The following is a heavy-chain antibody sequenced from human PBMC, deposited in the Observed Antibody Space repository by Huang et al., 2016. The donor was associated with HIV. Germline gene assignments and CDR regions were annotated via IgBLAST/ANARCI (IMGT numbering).Heavy chain of an antibody. D-gene: IGHD3-10*01. V-gene: IGHV4-34*01. CDR2: IDQLGCR. CDR1: GGSRSGYY. J-gene: IGHJ5*02. CDR3: ARDATKNPRGWFDP. Sequence: QVHLHQWGAGRLKSAETLSLTCAVYGGSRSGYYWSWLRPPPGKGLEWIGEIDQLGCRTYNPCLMSGVCISRDVGKKPVSLRLRSISDAVTAVDFCARDATKNPRGWFDPWGQGTLVTVSS.